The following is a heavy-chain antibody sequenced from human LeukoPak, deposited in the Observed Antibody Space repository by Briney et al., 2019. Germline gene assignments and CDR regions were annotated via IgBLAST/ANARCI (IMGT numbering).Heavy chain of an antibody. V-gene: IGHV1-2*02. CDR2: INPNSGGT. D-gene: IGHD2-2*01. CDR3: ARLGYCSSTSCSS. Sequence: ASVKVSCKASGYTFNSYYIHWVRQAPGQGLEWMGWINPNSGGTNYAQKFQGRVTMTRDTSISTAYMELSRLRSDDTAVYYCARLGYCSSTSCSSWGQGTLVTVSS. J-gene: IGHJ4*02. CDR1: GYTFNSYY.